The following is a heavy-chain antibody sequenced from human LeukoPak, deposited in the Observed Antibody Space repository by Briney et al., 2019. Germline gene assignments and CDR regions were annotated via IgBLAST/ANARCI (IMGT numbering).Heavy chain of an antibody. CDR3: ARGGGITIFGVAIQGGWFDP. Sequence: SETLSLTCTVSGGSISSYYWSWIRQPPGKGLEWIGYIYYSGSTNYNPSLKSRVTISVDTSKNQFSLKLSSVAAADTAVYYCARGGGITIFGVAIQGGWFDPWGQGTLVTVSS. V-gene: IGHV4-59*01. CDR1: GGSISSYY. D-gene: IGHD3-3*01. J-gene: IGHJ5*02. CDR2: IYYSGST.